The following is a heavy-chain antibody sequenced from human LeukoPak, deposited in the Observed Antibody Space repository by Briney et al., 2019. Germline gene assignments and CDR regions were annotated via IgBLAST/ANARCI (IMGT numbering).Heavy chain of an antibody. Sequence: PGGSLRLSCAASGFTFSSYDMHWVRQAPGKGLEWVAVISYDGSNKYYADSVKGRFTISRDNSKNTLYLQMNSLRAEDTAVYYCARGGDYKNDYWGQGTLVTVSS. V-gene: IGHV3-30*03. D-gene: IGHD4-17*01. CDR3: ARGGDYKNDY. J-gene: IGHJ4*02. CDR2: ISYDGSNK. CDR1: GFTFSSYD.